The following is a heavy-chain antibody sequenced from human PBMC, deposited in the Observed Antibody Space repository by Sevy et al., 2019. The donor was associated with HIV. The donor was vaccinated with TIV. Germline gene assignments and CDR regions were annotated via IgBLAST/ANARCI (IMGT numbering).Heavy chain of an antibody. CDR3: AKDGDSRSELDF. CDR2: VSYDGSNK. CDR1: GFNFSDYG. J-gene: IGHJ4*02. Sequence: GGSLRLSCVVSGFNFSDYGMHWVRQAPGKGLQWVSAVSYDGSNKLYVDSVKGRLTIPRDDSMNSLFLQMHSLRAEDTDIYYCAKDGDSRSELDFWGQGTLVTVSS. V-gene: IGHV3-30*18. D-gene: IGHD4-17*01.